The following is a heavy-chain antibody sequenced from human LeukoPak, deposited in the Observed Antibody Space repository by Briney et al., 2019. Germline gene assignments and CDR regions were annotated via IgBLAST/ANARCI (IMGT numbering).Heavy chain of an antibody. CDR3: ARSGSWWLVHWFDR. CDR1: VYTFTVYY. V-gene: IGHV1-2*02. D-gene: IGHD6-19*01. J-gene: IGHJ5*02. CDR2: INANSGAT. Sequence: ASVSVSSKPSVYTFTVYYMHWVRRTPGQGVEWMEWINANSGATNYAQKLHGRVTMTRDTSISTAYMELSRLRSDHTAVYYCARSGSWWLVHWFDRWREGTLVTVYS.